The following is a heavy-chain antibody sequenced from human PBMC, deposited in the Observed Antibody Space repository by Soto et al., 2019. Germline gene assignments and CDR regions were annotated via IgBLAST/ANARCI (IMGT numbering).Heavy chain of an antibody. V-gene: IGHV4-4*02. Sequence: SETLSLTCTLSGGSVRAPDWWNWVRQSPDKGLEWVAEVHISGHSNYNPSLRSRVSVSIDSSKNQFYLNLNSVTAADTAIYYCARVRQGCSANNCYFDPWGQGTQVTVSS. CDR1: GGSVRAPDW. CDR3: ARVRQGCSANNCYFDP. D-gene: IGHD1-1*01. J-gene: IGHJ5*01. CDR2: VHISGHS.